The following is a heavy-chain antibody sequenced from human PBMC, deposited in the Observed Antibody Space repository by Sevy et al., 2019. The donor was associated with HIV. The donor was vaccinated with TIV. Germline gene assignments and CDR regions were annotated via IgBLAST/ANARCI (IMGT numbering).Heavy chain of an antibody. Sequence: GGCLRLSCAASGFIFSDYYMSWIRQAPGKGLEWVSYISLSGSTIYYADSVKGRFTISRDNAKNSLYLQMNSLRAEDTAVYFCARMTRRCSHGVCYGYYGLDVWGQGTTVTVSS. J-gene: IGHJ6*02. CDR1: GFIFSDYY. D-gene: IGHD2-8*01. CDR2: ISLSGSTI. V-gene: IGHV3-11*01. CDR3: ARMTRRCSHGVCYGYYGLDV.